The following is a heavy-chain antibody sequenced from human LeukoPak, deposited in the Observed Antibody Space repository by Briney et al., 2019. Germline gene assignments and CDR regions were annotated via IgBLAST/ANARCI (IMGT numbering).Heavy chain of an antibody. CDR2: IDDGGNT. V-gene: IGHV4-34*01. Sequence: SETLSLVCSVYGGSFSDYFWSWIRQPPGKGLEWIGEIDDGGNTNYNPSLMSRVVVSMEKSKKQFSLLMRSVSAADTAIYYCARFSRITWGDWGDAFDVWGQGATVIVSS. D-gene: IGHD2-21*02. CDR1: GGSFSDYF. CDR3: ARFSRITWGDWGDAFDV. J-gene: IGHJ3*01.